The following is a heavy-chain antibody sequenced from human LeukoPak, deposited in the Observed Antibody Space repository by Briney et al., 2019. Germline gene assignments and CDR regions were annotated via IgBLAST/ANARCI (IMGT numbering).Heavy chain of an antibody. CDR2: IRYDGSNK. Sequence: GGSLRLSCAASGFTFSSYGMHWVRQAPGKGLEWVAFIRYDGSNKYYADSVKGRFTISRDNSKNTLYLQMNSLRAEDTAVYYCAKNSRYSGSYYADYWGQGTLVTVSS. CDR3: AKNSRYSGSYYADY. V-gene: IGHV3-30*02. J-gene: IGHJ4*02. CDR1: GFTFSSYG. D-gene: IGHD1-26*01.